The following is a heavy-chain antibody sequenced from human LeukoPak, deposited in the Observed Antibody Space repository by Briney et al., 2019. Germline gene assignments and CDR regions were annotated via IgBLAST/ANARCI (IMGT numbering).Heavy chain of an antibody. Sequence: GGSLRLSCAASGFTFSSYSMNWVRQAPGKGLERVSYISSSSSTIYYADSVKGRFTISRDNAKNSLYPQMNSLRAEDTAVYYCASLGMATNWGQGTLVTVSS. D-gene: IGHD5-24*01. CDR3: ASLGMATN. CDR1: GFTFSSYS. CDR2: ISSSSSTI. J-gene: IGHJ4*02. V-gene: IGHV3-48*01.